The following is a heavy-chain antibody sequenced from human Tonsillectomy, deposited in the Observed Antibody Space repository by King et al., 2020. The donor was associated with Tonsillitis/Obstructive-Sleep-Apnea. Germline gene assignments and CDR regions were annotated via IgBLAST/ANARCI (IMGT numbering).Heavy chain of an antibody. CDR2: ISNDGNNK. CDR3: SRLRVAYNDLPL. J-gene: IGHJ2*01. Sequence: VQLVESGGGVVQPGRSLRLSCAASGFTFSTYALHWVRQAPGKGLEWVAGISNDGNNKEYADSVKGRFTISRDNSKNTMYLQMNSLRPEDTAPYYCSRLRVAYNDLPLWGRGTLVTVSS. V-gene: IGHV3-30-3*01. D-gene: IGHD2-8*02. CDR1: GFTFSTYA.